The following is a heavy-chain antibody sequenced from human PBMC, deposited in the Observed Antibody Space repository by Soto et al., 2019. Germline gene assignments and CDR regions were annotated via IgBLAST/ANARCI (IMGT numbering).Heavy chain of an antibody. V-gene: IGHV4-31*11. CDR1: GGSISSGGYY. D-gene: IGHD2-15*01. J-gene: IGHJ5*02. CDR3: ARRSCSGGSCYWFDP. Sequence: PSETLSLTCAVSGGSISSGGYYWRWIRQHPGKGLEWIGYIYYSGSTYYNPSLKSRVTISVDTSKNQFSLKLSSVTAADTAVYYCARRSCSGGSCYWFDPWGQGTLVTVSS. CDR2: IYYSGST.